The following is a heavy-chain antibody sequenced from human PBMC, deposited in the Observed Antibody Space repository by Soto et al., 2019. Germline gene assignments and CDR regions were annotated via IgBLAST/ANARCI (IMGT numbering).Heavy chain of an antibody. CDR2: LIPMFGIT. J-gene: IGHJ6*02. D-gene: IGHD6-6*01. CDR3: VPLQPSTIVGRPGMDV. V-gene: IGHV1-69*01. Sequence: QVQLVQSGAEVRRPGSSVKVSCKASGGTFRNYAITWVRQSPGQGLEWIGGLIPMFGITNHEQKFQGRVTITADESRNEAYMEMSGLRYEDTAVYYCVPLQPSTIVGRPGMDVWGEGTTGTVSS. CDR1: GGTFRNYA.